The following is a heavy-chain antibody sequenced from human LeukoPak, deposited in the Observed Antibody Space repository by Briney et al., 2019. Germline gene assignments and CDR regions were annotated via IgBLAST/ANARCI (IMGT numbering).Heavy chain of an antibody. CDR3: ARHPMLRLDAFDI. V-gene: IGHV4-39*01. J-gene: IGHJ3*02. D-gene: IGHD5-12*01. CDR2: IYYSGST. Sequence: SETLSLTCTVSGGSISSSSYYWGWIRQPPGTGLEWIGSIYYSGSTYYNPSLKSRVTISVDTSKNQFSLKLSSVTAADTAVYYCARHPMLRLDAFDIWGQGTMVTVSS. CDR1: GGSISSSSYY.